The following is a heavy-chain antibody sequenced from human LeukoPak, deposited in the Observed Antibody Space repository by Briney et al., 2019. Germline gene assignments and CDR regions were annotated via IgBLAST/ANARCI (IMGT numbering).Heavy chain of an antibody. D-gene: IGHD1-26*01. CDR2: ISINGDKT. CDR1: GFTFSGHF. J-gene: IGHJ4*02. Sequence: GGSLRLPCSASGFTFSGHFMHWVRQAPGKGLEYVSSISINGDKTYYAESVKGRFTISRDNSKNTLYPQLSSLRVEDTAVYYCIKDRIGTWSFDHWGQGTLLTVSS. CDR3: IKDRIGTWSFDH. V-gene: IGHV3-64D*06.